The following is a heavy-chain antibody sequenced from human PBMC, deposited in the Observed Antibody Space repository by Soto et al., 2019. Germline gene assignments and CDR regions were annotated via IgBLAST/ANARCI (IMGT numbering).Heavy chain of an antibody. J-gene: IGHJ4*02. D-gene: IGHD4-17*01. CDR1: GFTFSSYS. CDR3: ARDRLNDYGDSILDY. V-gene: IGHV3-48*02. Sequence: GGSLRLSCAASGFTFSSYSMNWVRQAPGKGLEWVSYISSSSTIIYYADSVKGRFTVSRDNAKNSLFLQMNSLRDEDTAVYYCARDRLNDYGDSILDYWGQGTLVTVSS. CDR2: ISSSSTII.